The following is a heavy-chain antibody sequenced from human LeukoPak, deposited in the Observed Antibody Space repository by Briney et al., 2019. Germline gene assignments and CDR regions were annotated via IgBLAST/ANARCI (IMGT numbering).Heavy chain of an antibody. CDR2: ISGSGGST. CDR3: AKSRGYSYGYFDY. CDR1: GYTFSSYA. Sequence: PGGSLRLSCAASGYTFSSYAMSWVRQAPGKGLEWVSAISGSGGSTYYADSVKGRLTISRDNSKNTLYLQMNSLRAEDTAVYYCAKSRGYSYGYFDYWGQGTLVTVSS. J-gene: IGHJ4*02. V-gene: IGHV3-23*01. D-gene: IGHD5-18*01.